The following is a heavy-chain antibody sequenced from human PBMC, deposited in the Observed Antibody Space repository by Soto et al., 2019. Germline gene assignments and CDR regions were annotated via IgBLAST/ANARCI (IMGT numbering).Heavy chain of an antibody. V-gene: IGHV1-18*01. D-gene: IGHD3-10*01. J-gene: IGHJ5*02. CDR1: GYTFTSYG. Sequence: ASVKVSCKASGYTFTSYGISWVRQAPGQGLEWMGWISAYNGNTNYAQKLQGRVTMTTDTSTSTAYMELRSLRSDDTAVYYCARNFRPLLLWFGELHLPNWFDPWGQGTLVTVSS. CDR2: ISAYNGNT. CDR3: ARNFRPLLLWFGELHLPNWFDP.